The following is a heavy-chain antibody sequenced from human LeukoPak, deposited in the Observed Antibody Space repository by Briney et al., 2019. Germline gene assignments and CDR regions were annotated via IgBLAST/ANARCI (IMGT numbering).Heavy chain of an antibody. CDR3: ARVDGYNWNYMAFDI. J-gene: IGHJ3*02. Sequence: GGSLRLSCAASGFTFSSYAMHWVRQAPGKGLEWVAVISYDGSNKYYADSVKGRFTISRDNSKNTLYLQMNSLRAEDTAVYYCARVDGYNWNYMAFDIWGQGTMVTVSS. CDR2: ISYDGSNK. D-gene: IGHD1-7*01. CDR1: GFTFSSYA. V-gene: IGHV3-30-3*01.